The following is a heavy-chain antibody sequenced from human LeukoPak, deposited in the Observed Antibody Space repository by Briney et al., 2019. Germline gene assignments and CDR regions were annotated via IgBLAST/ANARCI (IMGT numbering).Heavy chain of an antibody. CDR2: IYHSGST. CDR1: GYSISSGYY. CDR3: ARDPGFGELLGLDP. Sequence: SETLSLTCTVSGYSISSGYYWGWIRQPPGKGLEWIGSIYHSGSTYYNPSLKSRVTISVDTSKNQFSLKLSSVTAADTAVYYCARDPGFGELLGLDPWGQGTLVTVSS. J-gene: IGHJ5*02. D-gene: IGHD3-10*01. V-gene: IGHV4-38-2*02.